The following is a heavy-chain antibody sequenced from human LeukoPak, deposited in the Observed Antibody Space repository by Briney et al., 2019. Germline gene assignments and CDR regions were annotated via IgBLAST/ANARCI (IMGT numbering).Heavy chain of an antibody. J-gene: IGHJ6*02. D-gene: IGHD3-9*01. Sequence: GESLKVSCKASGYTFTSYAMHWVRQAPGQRLEWMGWINAGNGNTKYSQKFQGRVTITRDTSASTAYMELRSLRSDDTAVYYCARSHYDILTGYYTTPYYYYGMDVWGQGTTVTVSS. CDR3: ARSHYDILTGYYTTPYYYYGMDV. CDR1: GYTFTSYA. CDR2: INAGNGNT. V-gene: IGHV1-3*01.